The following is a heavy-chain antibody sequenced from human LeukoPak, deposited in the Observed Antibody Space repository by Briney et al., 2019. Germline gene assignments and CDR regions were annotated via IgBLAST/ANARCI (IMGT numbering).Heavy chain of an antibody. CDR1: GGTFSSYA. CDR2: IIPIFGTA. Sequence: ASLKVSCKASGGTFSSYAISWVRQAPGQGLEWMGGIIPIFGTANYAQKFQGRVTITTDESTSTAYMELSSLRSEDTAVYYCARGRGYSYGPDVYWGQGTLVTVSS. D-gene: IGHD5-18*01. V-gene: IGHV1-69*05. J-gene: IGHJ4*02. CDR3: ARGRGYSYGPDVY.